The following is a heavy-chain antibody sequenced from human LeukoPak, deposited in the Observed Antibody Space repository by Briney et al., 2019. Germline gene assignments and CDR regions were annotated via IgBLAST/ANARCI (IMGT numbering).Heavy chain of an antibody. CDR3: ASYVTVVPPYFDY. V-gene: IGHV4-34*01. CDR1: GGSIRSDF. J-gene: IGHJ4*02. CDR2: INHSGST. D-gene: IGHD2-15*01. Sequence: PSETLSLTCTVSGGSIRSDFWSWIRQPPGKGLEWIGEINHSGSTNYNPSLKSRVTISVDTSKNQFSLKLSSVTAADTAVYYCASYVTVVPPYFDYWGQGTLVTVSS.